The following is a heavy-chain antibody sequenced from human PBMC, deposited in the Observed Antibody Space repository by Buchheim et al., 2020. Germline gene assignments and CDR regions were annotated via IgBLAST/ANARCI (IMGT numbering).Heavy chain of an antibody. V-gene: IGHV4-59*01. CDR1: GDSINDYY. D-gene: IGHD3-10*01. Sequence: QVQLLESGPGLVKPSETLSLTCTVSGDSINDYYWSWIRQPPGKGLEWIGCIYYSGNTNYNPSLKSRVTMSLDTSKKQFSLRLTSVTAADTAVYYCARDRGGGIEDVWGQGTT. CDR3: ARDRGGGIEDV. J-gene: IGHJ6*02. CDR2: IYYSGNT.